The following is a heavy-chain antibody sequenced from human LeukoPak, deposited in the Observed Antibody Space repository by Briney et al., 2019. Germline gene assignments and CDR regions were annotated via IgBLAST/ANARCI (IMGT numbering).Heavy chain of an antibody. CDR1: GGSISSYY. Sequence: SETLSLTCTVSGGSISSYYWSWIRQPPGKGLEWIGYIYYSGSTNYNPSLKSRVTISVDTSKNQFSLKPSSVTAADTAVYSCAGDTAMAHFDYWGQGTLVTVSS. CDR2: IYYSGST. D-gene: IGHD5-18*01. J-gene: IGHJ4*02. CDR3: AGDTAMAHFDY. V-gene: IGHV4-59*01.